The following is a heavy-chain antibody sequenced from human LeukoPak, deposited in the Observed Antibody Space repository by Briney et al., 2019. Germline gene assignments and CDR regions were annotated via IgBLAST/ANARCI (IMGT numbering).Heavy chain of an antibody. CDR3: AGFRGYSYGLDY. D-gene: IGHD5-18*01. CDR1: GFTFSNFG. Sequence: GGSLRLSCAASGFTFSNFGMHWVRQAPGKGLEWVAVIWYDGSNRYYSDSVKGRFTISRDNSKNTLYLQMNSLRAGDTAVYYCAGFRGYSYGLDYWGQGTLVTVSS. V-gene: IGHV3-33*01. CDR2: IWYDGSNR. J-gene: IGHJ4*02.